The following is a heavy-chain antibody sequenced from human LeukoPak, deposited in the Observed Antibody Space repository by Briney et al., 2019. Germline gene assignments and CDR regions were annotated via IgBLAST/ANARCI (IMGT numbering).Heavy chain of an antibody. CDR2: ISGSGGST. CDR1: GFTFSSYA. D-gene: IGHD2-8*01. J-gene: IGHJ6*03. Sequence: GGSLRLSFAASGFTFSSYAMSWVRQAPGKGLEWVSAISGSGGSTYYADSVKGRFTISRDNSKNTLYLQMNSLRAEDTAVYYCARDVGTMLDYYLNYMDVWGKGTTVTVSS. CDR3: ARDVGTMLDYYLNYMDV. V-gene: IGHV3-23*01.